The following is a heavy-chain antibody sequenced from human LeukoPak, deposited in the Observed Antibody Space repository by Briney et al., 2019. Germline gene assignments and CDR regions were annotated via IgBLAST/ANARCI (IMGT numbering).Heavy chain of an antibody. D-gene: IGHD3-22*01. CDR3: ARKSSSSGSPFDY. J-gene: IGHJ4*02. Sequence: GGSLRLSCAASGFSFSSYSMNWVRQAPGKGLDWVSYISSDSSIMHHADAVKGRFAISRDNAKNALYLRMNSLRAEDTAVYYCARKSSSSGSPFDYWGQGTLVTVSS. V-gene: IGHV3-48*01. CDR2: ISSDSSIM. CDR1: GFSFSSYS.